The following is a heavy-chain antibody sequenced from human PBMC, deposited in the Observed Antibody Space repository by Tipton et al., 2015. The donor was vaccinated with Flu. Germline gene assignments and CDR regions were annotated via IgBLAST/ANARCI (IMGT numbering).Heavy chain of an antibody. CDR2: MNLDGSQK. J-gene: IGHJ4*02. V-gene: IGHV3-7*01. CDR3: ARAIAAAGSY. CDR1: GFTFSNYW. Sequence: SLRLSCAVSGFTFSNYWMDWVRQAPGKGLEWVAKMNLDGSQKYYVASARGRFTISRDNAESTLYLQMNSLRAEDTAVYYCARAIAAAGSYWGQGTLVTVSS. D-gene: IGHD6-13*01.